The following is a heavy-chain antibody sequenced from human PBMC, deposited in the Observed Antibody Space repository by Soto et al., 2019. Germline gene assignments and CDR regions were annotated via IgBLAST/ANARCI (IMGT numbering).Heavy chain of an antibody. CDR2: ISWDGGST. D-gene: IGHD3-9*01. Sequence: EVQLVESGGVVVQPGGSLRLSCAASGFTFDDYTMHWVRQAPGKGLEWVSLISWDGGSTYYADSVKGRFTISRDNSKNSLYLQMNSLRTEDTALYYCAKDIARHYDILTGYEGAFDIWGRGTMVTVSS. CDR1: GFTFDDYT. J-gene: IGHJ3*02. V-gene: IGHV3-43*01. CDR3: AKDIARHYDILTGYEGAFDI.